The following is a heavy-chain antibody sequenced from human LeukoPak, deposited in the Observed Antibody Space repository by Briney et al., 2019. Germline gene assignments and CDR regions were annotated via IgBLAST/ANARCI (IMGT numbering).Heavy chain of an antibody. V-gene: IGHV3-23*01. Sequence: GGSLRLSCAASGFTFSSYGMSWVRLAPGKGLEWVSAISGSGGSTYYADSVRGRFTISRDNSKNTLYLQMNSLRAEDTAVYYCARGGGRGDYNERYHFDYWGQGTLVTVSS. D-gene: IGHD3-22*01. CDR3: ARGGGRGDYNERYHFDY. J-gene: IGHJ4*02. CDR1: GFTFSSYG. CDR2: ISGSGGST.